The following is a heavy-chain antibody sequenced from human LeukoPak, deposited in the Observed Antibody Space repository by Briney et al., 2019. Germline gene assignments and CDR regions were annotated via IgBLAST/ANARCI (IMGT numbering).Heavy chain of an antibody. J-gene: IGHJ4*02. CDR3: ARTPGYSSSWYYFDY. Sequence: SETLSLTCAVYGGSFSGYSWSWIRQPPGKGLEWIGYIYHSGSTYYNPSLKSRVTISVDRSKNQFSLKLSSVTAADTAVYYCARTPGYSSSWYYFDYWGQGTLVTVSS. D-gene: IGHD6-13*01. V-gene: IGHV4-30-2*01. CDR1: GGSFSGYS. CDR2: IYHSGST.